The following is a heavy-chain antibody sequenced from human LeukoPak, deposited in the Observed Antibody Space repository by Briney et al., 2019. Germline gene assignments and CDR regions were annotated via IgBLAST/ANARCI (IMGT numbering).Heavy chain of an antibody. D-gene: IGHD6-13*01. CDR2: YSGGST. CDR3: ARDSSSWPGYFDY. Sequence: PGGSLRLSCAASGFSVSSNYMSWVRQAPGKGLEWVSVYSGGSTYYADSVKGRFTISRDNSKNTLYLQMNSLRAEDTAVYYCARDSSSWPGYFDYWGQGTLVTVSS. V-gene: IGHV3-66*01. J-gene: IGHJ4*02. CDR1: GFSVSSNY.